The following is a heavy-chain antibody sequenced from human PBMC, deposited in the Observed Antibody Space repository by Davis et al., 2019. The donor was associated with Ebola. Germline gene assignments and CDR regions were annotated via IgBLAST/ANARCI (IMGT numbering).Heavy chain of an antibody. Sequence: GGSLRLSCAASGFTVSSNYMSWVRQAPGKGLEWVSTLGTSADTYYADSVKGRFTISRDNSKNTLYLQMNGLRVEDTAIYFCVKDTSNIWFDIWGQGTTVTVSS. J-gene: IGHJ6*02. CDR2: LGTSADT. V-gene: IGHV3-53*01. CDR1: GFTVSSNY. CDR3: VKDTSNIWFDI. D-gene: IGHD3-9*01.